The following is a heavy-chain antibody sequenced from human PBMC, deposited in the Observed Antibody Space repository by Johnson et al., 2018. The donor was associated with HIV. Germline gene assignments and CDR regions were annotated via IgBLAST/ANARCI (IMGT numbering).Heavy chain of an antibody. J-gene: IGHJ3*02. V-gene: IGHV3-15*01. D-gene: IGHD5-24*01. CDR1: GFTFDNAW. CDR3: ARACRDGYTCDAFDI. Sequence: VQLVESGGGVVQPGRSLRLSCAASGFTFDNAWMNCVRQAPGKGLEWVGRIKSKTDGGTTDYTAPVKGRFTISRDDSKNTLYLQMNSLRAEDTAVYYCARACRDGYTCDAFDIWGQGTMVTVSS. CDR2: IKSKTDGGTT.